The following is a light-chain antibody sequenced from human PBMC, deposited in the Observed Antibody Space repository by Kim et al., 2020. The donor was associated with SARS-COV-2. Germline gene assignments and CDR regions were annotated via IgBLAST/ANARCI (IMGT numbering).Light chain of an antibody. CDR2: EVS. CDR1: SSDVGSYNL. J-gene: IGLJ2*01. Sequence: QSALTQPASVSGSPGQSITISCTGTSSDVGSYNLVSWYQQHPGKAPKLMIYEVSKRPSGVSNRFSGSKSGNTASLTISELQAEDEADYYCCSYAGSSDVVFGGGTQLTVL. CDR3: CSYAGSSDVV. V-gene: IGLV2-23*02.